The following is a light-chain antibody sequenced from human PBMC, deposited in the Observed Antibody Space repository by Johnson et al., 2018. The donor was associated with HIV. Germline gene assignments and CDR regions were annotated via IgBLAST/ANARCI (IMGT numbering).Light chain of an antibody. V-gene: IGLV1-51*01. CDR2: DND. Sequence: HSVLTQPPSVSAAPGQKVTISCFGSDSNIGNNYVSWYQQVPGTAPKLLIYDNDKRPSGIPDRFSGSKSGTSATLGITGLPTGDEAEYYCETWDSSISGVFGTGTKVTVL. CDR1: DSNIGNNY. CDR3: ETWDSSISGV. J-gene: IGLJ1*01.